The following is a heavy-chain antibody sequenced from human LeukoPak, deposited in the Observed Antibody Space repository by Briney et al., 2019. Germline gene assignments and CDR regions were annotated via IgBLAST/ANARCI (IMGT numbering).Heavy chain of an antibody. Sequence: GASVKVSCKVSGYTLTELSMHWVRQAPGKGLEWMGGFDPEDGETIYAQKFQGRVTMTEDTSTDTAYMELSSLRSGDTAVYYCATMGVVPAAIRDWFDPWGQGTLVTVSS. CDR2: FDPEDGET. V-gene: IGHV1-24*01. CDR3: ATMGVVPAAIRDWFDP. CDR1: GYTLTELS. J-gene: IGHJ5*02. D-gene: IGHD2-2*01.